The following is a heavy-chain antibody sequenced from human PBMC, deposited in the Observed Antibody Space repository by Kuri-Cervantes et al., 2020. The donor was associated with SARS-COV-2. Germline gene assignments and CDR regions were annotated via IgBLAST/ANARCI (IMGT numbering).Heavy chain of an antibody. CDR2: IYYSGST. CDR3: ARFPTHLTMIVFGAFDI. V-gene: IGHV4-59*11. D-gene: IGHD3-22*01. CDR1: GGSISSHY. J-gene: IGHJ3*02. Sequence: ESLKISCTVSGGSISSHYWSWIRQPPAKGLEWIGYIYYSGSTNYNPSLKSRVTISVDTSKNQFSLKLSSVTAADTAVYYCARFPTHLTMIVFGAFDIWGQGTMVTVSS.